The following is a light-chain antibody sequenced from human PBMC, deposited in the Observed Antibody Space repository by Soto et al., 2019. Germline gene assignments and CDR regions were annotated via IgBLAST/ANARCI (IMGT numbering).Light chain of an antibody. Sequence: VLTQSTDTLSLPPGERATLSCRASQSLNSSYLAWYQQTPGQAPRLLIYDASSRATGIPDRFSGSGSGTDFTLTISRLEPEDSAVYYCQQYGSSPPIPFGQGTRLAIK. CDR3: QQYGSSPPIP. CDR2: DAS. J-gene: IGKJ5*01. CDR1: QSLNSSY. V-gene: IGKV3-20*01.